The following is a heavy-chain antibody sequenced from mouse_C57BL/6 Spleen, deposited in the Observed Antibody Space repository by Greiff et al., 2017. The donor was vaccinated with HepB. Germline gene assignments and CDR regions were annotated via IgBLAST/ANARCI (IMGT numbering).Heavy chain of an antibody. CDR2: IYPGSGST. D-gene: IGHD1-1*01. CDR1: GYTFTSYW. CDR3: ARGDYYGSSYVGYFDV. J-gene: IGHJ1*03. Sequence: QVQLQQPGAELVKPGASVKMSCKASGYTFTSYWITWVKQRPGQGLEWIGDIYPGSGSTNYNEKFKSKATLTVDTSSSTAYMQLSSLTSEDSAVYYCARGDYYGSSYVGYFDVWGTGTTVTVSS. V-gene: IGHV1-55*01.